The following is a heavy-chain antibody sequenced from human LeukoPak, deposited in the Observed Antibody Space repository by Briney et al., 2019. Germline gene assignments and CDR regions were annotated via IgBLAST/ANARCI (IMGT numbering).Heavy chain of an antibody. CDR1: GFTFSSYA. Sequence: GGSLGLSCAASGFTFSSYAMSWVRQAPGKGQEWVSAISGSGDNTYYADSVKGRFTISRDNSKNTLYLQMNSLRAEDTAVYYCAKSGGSYPYYFDYWGQGTLVTVSS. D-gene: IGHD1-26*01. V-gene: IGHV3-23*01. CDR3: AKSGGSYPYYFDY. CDR2: ISGSGDNT. J-gene: IGHJ4*02.